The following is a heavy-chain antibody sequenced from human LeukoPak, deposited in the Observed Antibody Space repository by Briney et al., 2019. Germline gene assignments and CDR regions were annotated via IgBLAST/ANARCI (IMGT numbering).Heavy chain of an antibody. CDR1: GGSISSSSYY. J-gene: IGHJ6*03. Sequence: PSEILSLTCTVSGGSISSSSYYWGWIRQPPGKGLEWIGSIYYSGSTYYSPSLKSRVTISVDTSKNQFSLKLSSVTAADTAVYYCARRPTEQNHYYGSGSYYKGSYYYYYMDVWGKGTTVTISS. D-gene: IGHD3-10*01. CDR3: ARRPTEQNHYYGSGSYYKGSYYYYYMDV. CDR2: IYYSGST. V-gene: IGHV4-39*01.